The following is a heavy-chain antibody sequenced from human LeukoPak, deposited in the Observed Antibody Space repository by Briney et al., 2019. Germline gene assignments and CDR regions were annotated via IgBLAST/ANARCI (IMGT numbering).Heavy chain of an antibody. CDR1: GYTFTVYY. V-gene: IGHV1-2*02. CDR3: ARVAPLRLGELSFLRFWDY. J-gene: IGHJ4*02. CDR2: INPNSGGT. D-gene: IGHD3-16*02. Sequence: ASVKVSCKASGYTFTVYYMHWVRQAPGQGLEWMGWINPNSGGTNYAQKSQGRVTMTRDTSISTAYMELSRLRSDDTAVYYCARVAPLRLGELSFLRFWDYWGQGTLVTVSS.